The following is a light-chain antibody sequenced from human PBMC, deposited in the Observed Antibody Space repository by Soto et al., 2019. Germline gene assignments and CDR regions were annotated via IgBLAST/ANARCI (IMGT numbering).Light chain of an antibody. CDR3: QHYATYPLT. CDR2: TAS. V-gene: IGKV3-20*01. CDR1: QTMRSSH. J-gene: IGKJ4*01. Sequence: EIVLTQSPATLSLSPGDRATLSCRASQTMRSSHLAWYQQKPGQAPRLLIYTASTRTFDVPDRFSGSGSGTDFTLTISRLDPEDFAVYYCQHYATYPLTFGGGTKVEI.